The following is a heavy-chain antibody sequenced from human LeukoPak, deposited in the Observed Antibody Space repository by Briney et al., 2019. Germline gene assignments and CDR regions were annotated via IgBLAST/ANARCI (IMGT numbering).Heavy chain of an antibody. Sequence: AETLSLTCTVSGASINNNFWTWIRQAPGKGLEWIGYIYSSGSANYNASFERRGIISGCTSKNQISLNLTSVTAAETAVYFCARHRDYYDTWGHGTLVTVSS. CDR1: GASINNNF. CDR2: IYSSGSA. V-gene: IGHV4-59*08. J-gene: IGHJ4*01. CDR3: ARHRDYYDT. D-gene: IGHD3-22*01.